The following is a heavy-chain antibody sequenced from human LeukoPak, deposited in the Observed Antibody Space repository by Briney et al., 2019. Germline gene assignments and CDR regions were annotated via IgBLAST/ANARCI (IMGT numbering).Heavy chain of an antibody. D-gene: IGHD2-21*02. CDR1: GGSISSSSYY. V-gene: IGHV4-39*01. CDR3: ARHVPALGGTAIPDY. CDR2: IYYSGST. Sequence: SETLSLTCTVSGGSISSSSYYWGWIRQPPGKGLEWIGSIYYSGSTYYNPSLKSRVTISVDTSKNQFSLKLSSVTAADTAVYYCARHVPALGGTAIPDYWGQGTLVTVSS. J-gene: IGHJ4*02.